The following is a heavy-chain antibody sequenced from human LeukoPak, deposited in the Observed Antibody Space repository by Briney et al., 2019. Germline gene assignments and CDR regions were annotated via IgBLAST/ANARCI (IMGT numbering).Heavy chain of an antibody. J-gene: IGHJ4*02. V-gene: IGHV5-51*01. CDR2: IDPGDSAT. Sequence: GESLKISCKGSGYSFTSYWIGWVRQMSGKGLEWMGIIDPGDSATRYSPSLQGQVTISADKSISTAYLQWSSLKATDTGIYYCARVRYSGYDQADYWGQGTLVTVSS. D-gene: IGHD5-12*01. CDR3: ARVRYSGYDQADY. CDR1: GYSFTSYW.